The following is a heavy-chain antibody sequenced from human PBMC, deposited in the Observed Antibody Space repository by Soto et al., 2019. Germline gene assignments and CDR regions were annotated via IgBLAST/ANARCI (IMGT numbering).Heavy chain of an antibody. CDR1: GGSFSGYY. J-gene: IGHJ4*02. Sequence: QVQLQQWGAGLLKPSETLSLTCAVYGGSFSGYYWSWIRQPPGKGLEWIGEINHSGSTNYNPSLKSPVTISVDTSKNQFSLKLSSVTAADTAVYYCARALCSSTSCYPFDYWGQGTLVTVSS. D-gene: IGHD2-2*01. V-gene: IGHV4-34*01. CDR3: ARALCSSTSCYPFDY. CDR2: INHSGST.